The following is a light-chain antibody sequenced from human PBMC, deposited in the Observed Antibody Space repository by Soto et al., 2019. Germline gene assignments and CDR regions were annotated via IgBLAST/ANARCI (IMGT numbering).Light chain of an antibody. V-gene: IGKV3-15*01. CDR1: QNINNY. CDR3: QQYNNWPRT. CDR2: GAA. J-gene: IGKJ1*01. Sequence: IVLTQSPATLSLSTGKRASLACRASQNINNYLSWYQQKPGQAPRLLIYGAASRATGIPARFSGSGSGTEFTLTISSLQAEDFAVSYCQQYNNWPRTFGQGTKVDIK.